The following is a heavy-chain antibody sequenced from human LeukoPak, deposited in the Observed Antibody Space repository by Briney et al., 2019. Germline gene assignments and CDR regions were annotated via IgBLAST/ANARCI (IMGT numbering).Heavy chain of an antibody. D-gene: IGHD6-19*01. Sequence: SEDLLYKFSIHPHSILSALGATQAPGQGLEWMGGIISSFGRGDSAQRFQGRVSISLDASTRIAYMELSSLRSEDTAVYYCYMSVAGTTYSDYWGQGSPVTVS. J-gene: IGHJ4*02. CDR2: IISSFGRG. CDR3: YMSVAGTTYSDY. CDR1: IHPHSIL. V-gene: IGHV1-69*01.